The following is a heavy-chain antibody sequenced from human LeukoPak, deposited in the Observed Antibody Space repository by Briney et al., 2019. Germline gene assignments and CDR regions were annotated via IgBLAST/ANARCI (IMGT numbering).Heavy chain of an antibody. D-gene: IGHD3-10*01. CDR1: GGSFSGYY. V-gene: IGHV4-34*01. J-gene: IGHJ6*03. Sequence: SETLSLTCAVYGGSFSGYYWSWIRQPPGKGLEWIGEINHSGSTNYNPSLKSRVTISVDTSKNQFSLKLSSVTAADTAVYYCARASRKFGDPSYYYMDVWGKGTTVTVSS. CDR3: ARASRKFGDPSYYYMDV. CDR2: INHSGST.